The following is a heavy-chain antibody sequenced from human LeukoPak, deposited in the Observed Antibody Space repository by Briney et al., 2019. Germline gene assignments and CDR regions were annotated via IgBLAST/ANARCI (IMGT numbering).Heavy chain of an antibody. D-gene: IGHD1-26*01. CDR3: ARRWAY. CDR2: IRSSGTYI. J-gene: IGHJ4*02. CDR1: GFSFSSYS. V-gene: IGHV3-21*01. Sequence: PGGSLRLSCAASGFSFSSYSMNWVRQAPGKGLEWVSSIRSSGTYISYADSVKGRFTISRDIAKNSLYLQMNSLRDEDTAVYYCARRWAYWGQGTLVTVSS.